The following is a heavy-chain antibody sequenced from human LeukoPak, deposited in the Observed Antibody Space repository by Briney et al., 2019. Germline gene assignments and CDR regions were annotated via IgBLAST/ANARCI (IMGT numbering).Heavy chain of an antibody. CDR1: GFTFSSYG. D-gene: IGHD3-16*01. CDR3: AKARRYVPFGDAFDI. CDR2: ISGSGGST. J-gene: IGHJ3*02. V-gene: IGHV3-23*01. Sequence: GGSLRLSCAASGFTFSSYGMSWVRQAPGKGLEWVSAISGSGGSTYYADSVKGRFTISRDNSKNTLYLQMNSLRAEDTAVYYCAKARRYVPFGDAFDIWGQGTMVTVSS.